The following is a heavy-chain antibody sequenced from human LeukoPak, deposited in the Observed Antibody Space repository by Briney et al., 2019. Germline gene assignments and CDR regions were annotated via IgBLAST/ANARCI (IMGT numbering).Heavy chain of an antibody. V-gene: IGHV3-73*01. CDR2: IRSKPHSYAT. CDR3: ARDFVNSGYYFDY. J-gene: IGHJ4*02. D-gene: IGHD3-22*01. Sequence: GGSLRLSCAASGFTFTGSAMHWVRQASGKGLEWVGRIRSKPHSYATAYAASVKGRFTISRDSAKNSLYLQLDSLRAEDTAVYYCARDFVNSGYYFDYWGQGTLVTVSS. CDR1: GFTFTGSA.